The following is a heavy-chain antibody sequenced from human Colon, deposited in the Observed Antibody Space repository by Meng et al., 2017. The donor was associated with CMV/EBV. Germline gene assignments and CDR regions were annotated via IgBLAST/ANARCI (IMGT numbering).Heavy chain of an antibody. CDR3: ARLNDFWSGHLDYFDY. CDR1: GFSFSTSGVG. V-gene: IGHV2-5*01. D-gene: IGHD3-3*01. CDR2: IYWNDDK. J-gene: IGHJ4*02. Sequence: SGPTLVKSTQTLTLTCDFSGFSFSTSGVGVGWIRQPPGKALEWLALIYWNDDKRYSPSLKSRLTITKDTSKNQVVLTMTNMDPVDTATYYCARLNDFWSGHLDYFDYWGQGTLVTVSS.